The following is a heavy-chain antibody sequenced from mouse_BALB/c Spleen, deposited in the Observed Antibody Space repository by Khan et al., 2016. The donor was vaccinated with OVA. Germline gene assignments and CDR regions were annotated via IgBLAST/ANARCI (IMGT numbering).Heavy chain of an antibody. Sequence: DLVKPGASVKLSCKASGYTFTSYWIYWINQRPGEGVEWIGRLGPGSGSTYYNEMFKGKATLTVETPSSTAYIQLSSLSSADSAVSFWSRSHYYGGSLYAMDYWGHGTSVTVS. J-gene: IGHJ4*01. CDR2: LGPGSGST. V-gene: IGHV1S41*01. CDR1: GYTFTSYW. CDR3: SRSHYYGGSLYAMDY. D-gene: IGHD1-1*01.